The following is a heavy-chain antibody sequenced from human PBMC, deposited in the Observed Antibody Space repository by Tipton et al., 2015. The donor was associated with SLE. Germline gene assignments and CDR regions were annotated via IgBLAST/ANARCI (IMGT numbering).Heavy chain of an antibody. V-gene: IGHV4-34*01. CDR1: GGSFSGYY. CDR2: INHSGST. Sequence: TLSLTCAVYGGSFSGYYWSWIRQPPGKGLEWIGEINHSGSTNYNPSLKSRVTISVDTSKNQFSLKLSSVTAADTVVYYCARWSGYSSSWPYFDYWGQGTLVTVSS. J-gene: IGHJ4*02. D-gene: IGHD6-13*01. CDR3: ARWSGYSSSWPYFDY.